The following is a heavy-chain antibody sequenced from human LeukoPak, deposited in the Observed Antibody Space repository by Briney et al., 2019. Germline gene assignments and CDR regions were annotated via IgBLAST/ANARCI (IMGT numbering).Heavy chain of an antibody. D-gene: IGHD6-13*01. V-gene: IGHV4-59*12. CDR3: ARDHKDSSSWYDYFDY. Sequence: SETLSLTCTVSGGSISSYYWSWIRQPPGKGLEWIGYIYYSGSTNYNPSLKSRVTISVDTSKNQFSLKLSSVTAADTAVYYCARDHKDSSSWYDYFDYWGQGTLVTVSS. CDR2: IYYSGST. CDR1: GGSISSYY. J-gene: IGHJ4*02.